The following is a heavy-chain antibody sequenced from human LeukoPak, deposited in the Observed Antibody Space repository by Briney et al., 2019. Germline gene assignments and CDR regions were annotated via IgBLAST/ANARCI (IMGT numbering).Heavy chain of an antibody. CDR3: ARAYYDSSGYHFDY. D-gene: IGHD3-22*01. Sequence: PSETLSLTCTVSGGSISSYYWSWIRQPPGKGLEWIGYIYYSGSTNYNPSLKSRVTISVDTSKNQFSLKLSSVTAADTAVYYCARAYYDSSGYHFDYWGQGTLVTVSS. J-gene: IGHJ4*02. CDR2: IYYSGST. CDR1: GGSISSYY. V-gene: IGHV4-59*01.